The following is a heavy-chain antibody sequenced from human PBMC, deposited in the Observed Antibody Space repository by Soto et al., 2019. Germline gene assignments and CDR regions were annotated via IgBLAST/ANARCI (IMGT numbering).Heavy chain of an antibody. CDR3: AANRGFHYYGMDV. Sequence: GGSLRLSCAASGFTFSSYAMSWVRQAPGKGLEWVSAISGSGGSTYYADSVKGRFTISRDNSKNTLYLQMNSLRAEDTAVYYCAANRGFHYYGMDVWGQGTTVTVSS. CDR1: GFTFSSYA. J-gene: IGHJ6*02. V-gene: IGHV3-23*01. D-gene: IGHD3-10*01. CDR2: ISGSGGST.